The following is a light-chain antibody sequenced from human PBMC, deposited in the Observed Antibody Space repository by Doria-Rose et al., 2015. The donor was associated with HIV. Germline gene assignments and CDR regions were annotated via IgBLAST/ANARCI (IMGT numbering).Light chain of an antibody. CDR1: QSFSSTY. Sequence: TQSPGTLSLSPGERATLSCKASQSFSSTYLAWYQQKPGQAPSLLIYDGSTRAAGIPDRFSASGSGTDFTLTINRLEPEDFALYYCHQYGASWTFGQGTKVEI. CDR2: DGS. J-gene: IGKJ1*01. V-gene: IGKV3-20*01. CDR3: HQYGASWT.